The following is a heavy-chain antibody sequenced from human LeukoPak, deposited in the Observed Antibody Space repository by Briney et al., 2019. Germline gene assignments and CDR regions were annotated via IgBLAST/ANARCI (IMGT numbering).Heavy chain of an antibody. CDR2: IYYSGRT. CDR1: GGSISSYY. D-gene: IGHD2-15*01. V-gene: IGHV4-59*01. CDR3: ARVINPSVCSGGTCPFDY. Sequence: SETLSLTCTVSGGSISSYYWSWIRQPPGKGLEWIGYIYYSGRTNYSPSLKSRVTISVDTSKNQFSLKLSFVTAADTAVYYCARVINPSVCSGGTCPFDYWGQGTLVTVSS. J-gene: IGHJ4*02.